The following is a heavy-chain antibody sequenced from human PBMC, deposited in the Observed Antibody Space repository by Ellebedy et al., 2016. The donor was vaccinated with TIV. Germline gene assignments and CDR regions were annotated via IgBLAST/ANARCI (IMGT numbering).Heavy chain of an antibody. V-gene: IGHV1-18*04. CDR2: ISAYNGNT. CDR3: ASLPHYGDSGP. D-gene: IGHD4-17*01. Sequence: AASVKVSCKTSGYTFTSYGISWVRQAPGQGLEWMGWISAYNGNTNYAQMLQGRVTMTTDTFTSTAYMELSRLRSDDTAVYCCASLPHYGDSGPWGQGTLVTVSS. CDR1: GYTFTSYG. J-gene: IGHJ5*02.